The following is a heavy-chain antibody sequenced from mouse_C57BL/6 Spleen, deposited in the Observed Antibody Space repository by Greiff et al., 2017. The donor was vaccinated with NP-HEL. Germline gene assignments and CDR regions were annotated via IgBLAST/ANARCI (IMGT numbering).Heavy chain of an antibody. D-gene: IGHD1-1*01. CDR3: ARRSYYYGSSPWYFDV. V-gene: IGHV1-50*01. CDR2: IDPSDSYT. J-gene: IGHJ1*03. Sequence: QVQLKQPGAELVKPGASVKLSCKASGYTFTSYWMQWVKQRPGQGLEWIGEIDPSDSYTNYNQKFKGKATLTVDTSSSTAYMQLSSLTSEDSAVYYCARRSYYYGSSPWYFDVWGTGTTVTVSS. CDR1: GYTFTSYW.